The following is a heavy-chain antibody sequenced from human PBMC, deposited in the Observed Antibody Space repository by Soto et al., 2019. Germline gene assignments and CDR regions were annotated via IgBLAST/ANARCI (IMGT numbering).Heavy chain of an antibody. D-gene: IGHD6-13*01. V-gene: IGHV4-4*07. CDR2: IYTSGST. CDR3: ARDGRAAAGNYYYYYGMDV. Sequence: SETLSLTCTVSGGPISSYYWSWIRQPAGKGLEWIGRIYTSGSTNYNPSLKSRVTMSVDTSKNQFSLKLSSVTAADTAVYYCARDGRAAAGNYYYYYGMDVWGQGTTVTVSS. J-gene: IGHJ6*02. CDR1: GGPISSYY.